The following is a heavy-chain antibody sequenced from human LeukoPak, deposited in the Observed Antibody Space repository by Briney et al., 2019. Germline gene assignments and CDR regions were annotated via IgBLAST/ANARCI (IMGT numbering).Heavy chain of an antibody. CDR1: GGSISSGSYY. D-gene: IGHD1-26*01. V-gene: IGHV4-61*02. Sequence: KPSETLSLTCTVSGGSISSGSYYWSWIRQPAGKGLEWIGRIYTSGSTNYNPSLKSRVTISVDTSKNQFSLKLSSVTAADTAVYYCARGNSGIYFWAALDIWGQGTMVTVSS. CDR3: ARGNSGIYFWAALDI. CDR2: IYTSGST. J-gene: IGHJ3*02.